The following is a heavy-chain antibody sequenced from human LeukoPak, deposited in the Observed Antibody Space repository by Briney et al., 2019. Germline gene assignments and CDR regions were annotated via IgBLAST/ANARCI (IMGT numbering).Heavy chain of an antibody. D-gene: IGHD2-21*02. CDR1: GYSFTTYW. CDR3: ARWVTADRGKKDAFDV. CDR2: IFPADSDT. Sequence: GESLKISCKASGYSFTTYWIGWVRQMTGKGLEWMGIIFPADSDTRYSPSFQGQVTVSADKSITTAYLRWSSLKASDTAMYYCARWVTADRGKKDAFDVWGQGTMVTVSS. J-gene: IGHJ3*01. V-gene: IGHV5-51*01.